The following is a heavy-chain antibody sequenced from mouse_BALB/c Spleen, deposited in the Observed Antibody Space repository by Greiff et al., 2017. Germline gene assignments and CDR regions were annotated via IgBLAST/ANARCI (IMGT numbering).Heavy chain of an antibody. Sequence: VQLVESAAELARPGASVKMSCKASGYTFTSYTMHWVKQRPGQGLEWIGYINPSSGYTEYNQKFKDKTTLTADKSSSTAYMQLSSLTSEDSAVYYSARPSPGFYYYFDYWGQGTTLTVSS. CDR3: ARPSPGFYYYFDY. J-gene: IGHJ2*01. CDR1: GYTFTSYT. CDR2: INPSSGYT. V-gene: IGHV1-4*02. D-gene: IGHD1-1*01.